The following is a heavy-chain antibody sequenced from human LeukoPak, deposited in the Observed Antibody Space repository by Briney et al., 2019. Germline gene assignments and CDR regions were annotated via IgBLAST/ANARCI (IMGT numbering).Heavy chain of an antibody. CDR3: ARDHAGYYYYMDV. CDR1: GGSISSSSYY. V-gene: IGHV4-39*07. J-gene: IGHJ6*03. Sequence: PSETLSLTCTVSGGSISSSSYYWGWIRQPPEKGLEWIGSIYYSGSTYYNPSLKSRVTISVDTSKNQFSLKLSSVTAADTAVYYCARDHAGYYYYMDVWGKGTTVTVSS. CDR2: IYYSGST.